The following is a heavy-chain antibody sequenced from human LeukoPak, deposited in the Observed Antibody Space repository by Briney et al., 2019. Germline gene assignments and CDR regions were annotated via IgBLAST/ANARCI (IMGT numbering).Heavy chain of an antibody. CDR2: ISDSGGNT. D-gene: IGHD1-1*01. J-gene: IGHJ4*02. V-gene: IGHV3-21*01. CDR3: ASRAWTTGSFDY. Sequence: GGSLRLSCAASGFTLRYFGMSWVRQAPGKGLEWVSSISDSGGNTYYADSVKGRFTISRDNAKNSLYLQMNSLRAEDTAVYYCASRAWTTGSFDYWGQGTLVTVSS. CDR1: GFTLRYFG.